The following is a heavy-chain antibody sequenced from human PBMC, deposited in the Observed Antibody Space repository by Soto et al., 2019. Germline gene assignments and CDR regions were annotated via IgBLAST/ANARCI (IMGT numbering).Heavy chain of an antibody. CDR2: INDYNGNT. J-gene: IGHJ4*02. V-gene: IGHV1-18*01. D-gene: IGHD4-17*01. CDR1: GYTFTSYG. CDR3: ARDRTVVIDY. Sequence: QVQLVQSGAEVKKPGASVQVSCKASGYTFTSYGISWVRQEPGQGLEWMGWINDYNGNTNYAQKLKGRFTMTTDKSTSTAYMELRSLRSDDTAVYYCARDRTVVIDYWGQGTLVTVSS.